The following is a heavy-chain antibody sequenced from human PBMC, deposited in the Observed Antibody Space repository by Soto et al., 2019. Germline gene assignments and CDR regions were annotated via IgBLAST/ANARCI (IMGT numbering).Heavy chain of an antibody. D-gene: IGHD2-15*01. CDR2: IKSKKEGGTI. V-gene: IGHV3-15*01. CDR3: TAETYCGGGSCPEY. CDR1: WAPFSAHW. Sequence: SGGSLRLSCAVPWAPFSAHWMSWVRPAPGEGLEWVARIKSKKEGGTIEYAAPVKGGVTISRDDATSTLYLQMHSLKTEDTGVYYCTAETYCGGGSCPEYWGQGTLVTVSS. J-gene: IGHJ4*02.